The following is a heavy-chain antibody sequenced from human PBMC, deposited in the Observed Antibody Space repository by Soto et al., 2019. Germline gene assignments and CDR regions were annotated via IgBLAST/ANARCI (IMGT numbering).Heavy chain of an antibody. CDR2: MWSDGGNK. CDR1: GFTFSSYG. D-gene: IGHD3-22*01. J-gene: IGHJ4*02. V-gene: IGHV3-33*01. Sequence: QVQLVESGGVVVQPGRSLRLSCAASGFTFSSYGMHWVRQAPGKGLEWVAVMWSDGGNKYYADSVKGRFTISRDNSKNTLYLQMNGLRAEDTAVYHCARDPQDDSSGYYSLAYWGQGTLVTVSS. CDR3: ARDPQDDSSGYYSLAY.